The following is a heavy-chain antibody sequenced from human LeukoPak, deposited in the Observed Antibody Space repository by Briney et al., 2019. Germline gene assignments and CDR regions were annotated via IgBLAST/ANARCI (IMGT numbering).Heavy chain of an antibody. V-gene: IGHV1-2*02. CDR3: AREGGYCSSTDCYPNWFDP. CDR1: GYTFTGYY. Sequence: ASVKVSCKASGYTFTGYYMHWVRQAPGQGLEWMGWINPNSGGTNYAQKFQGRVTMTRDTSISTAYMELRSLRSDDTAVYYCAREGGYCSSTDCYPNWFDPWGQGTLVTVSS. CDR2: INPNSGGT. D-gene: IGHD2-2*01. J-gene: IGHJ5*02.